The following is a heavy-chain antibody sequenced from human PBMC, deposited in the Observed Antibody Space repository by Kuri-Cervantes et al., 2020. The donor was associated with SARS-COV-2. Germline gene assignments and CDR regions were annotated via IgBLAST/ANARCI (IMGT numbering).Heavy chain of an antibody. D-gene: IGHD3-16*01. CDR2: IWYDGENE. V-gene: IGHV3-33*08. Sequence: RGSLRLSCVASGFTFSNYVIHWVRQAPGKGLEWVAVIWYDGENEYYAGSVKGRFTISRDNSKNTVSLHMNSLRAEETAMYECARGAANYYCMDVWGKGTTVTVSS. J-gene: IGHJ6*03. CDR3: ARGAANYYCMDV. CDR1: GFTFSNYV.